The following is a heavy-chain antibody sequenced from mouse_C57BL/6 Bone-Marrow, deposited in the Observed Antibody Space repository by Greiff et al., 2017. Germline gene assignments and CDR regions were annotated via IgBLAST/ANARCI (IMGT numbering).Heavy chain of an antibody. CDR3: AREDDGYYPDY. Sequence: QVQLQQPGAELVMPGASVKLSCKASGYTFTSYWMHWVKQRPGQGLEWIGELDPSDSYTNYNQKFKGKSTLTVDKSSSTAYMQLSSLTSEDSAVYYCAREDDGYYPDYWGQGTTLTGSS. D-gene: IGHD2-3*01. V-gene: IGHV1-69*01. J-gene: IGHJ2*01. CDR2: LDPSDSYT. CDR1: GYTFTSYW.